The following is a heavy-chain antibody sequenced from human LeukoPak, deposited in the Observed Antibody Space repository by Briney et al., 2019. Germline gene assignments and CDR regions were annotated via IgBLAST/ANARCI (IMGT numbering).Heavy chain of an antibody. J-gene: IGHJ6*02. CDR2: IIPILGIA. CDR3: ASWPTNYYYGMDV. Sequence: ASVKVSCKASGGTFSSYAISWVRQAPGQGLEWMGRIIPILGIANYAQKFQGRVTITADKSTSTAYMELSSLRSEDTAVYYCASWPTNYYYGMDVWGQGTTVTVSS. V-gene: IGHV1-69*04. CDR1: GGTFSSYA.